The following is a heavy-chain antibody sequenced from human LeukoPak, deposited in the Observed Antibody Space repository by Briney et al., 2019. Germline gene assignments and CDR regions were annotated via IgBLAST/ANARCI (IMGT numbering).Heavy chain of an antibody. Sequence: GGSLRLSCAASGFTFSDNYMTWVRQAPGKGLEWLSYINGNGGVIQYADSVKGRFTISRDNAKNLLYLQMDSLRVEDTAIYYCARDPRTVRIWGQGTLVTVSS. V-gene: IGHV3-11*04. CDR3: ARDPRTVRI. D-gene: IGHD1-1*01. J-gene: IGHJ4*02. CDR2: INGNGGVI. CDR1: GFTFSDNY.